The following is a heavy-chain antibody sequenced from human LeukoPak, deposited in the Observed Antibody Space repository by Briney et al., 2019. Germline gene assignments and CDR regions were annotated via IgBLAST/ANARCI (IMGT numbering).Heavy chain of an antibody. CDR2: INWNGGST. V-gene: IGHV3-20*04. D-gene: IGHD3-22*01. CDR3: AKSTKYYDSSGYYYEASYYFDY. J-gene: IGHJ4*02. Sequence: RPGGSLRLSCAAYGFTFDDYGMSWVRQAPGKGLEWVSGINWNGGSTGYADSVKGRFTISRDNAKNSLYLQMNSLRAEDTALYYCAKSTKYYDSSGYYYEASYYFDYWGQGTLVTVSS. CDR1: GFTFDDYG.